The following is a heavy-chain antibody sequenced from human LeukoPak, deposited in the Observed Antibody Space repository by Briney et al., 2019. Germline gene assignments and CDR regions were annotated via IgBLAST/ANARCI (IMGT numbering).Heavy chain of an antibody. D-gene: IGHD2-21*02. CDR3: ARGPYCGSDCWFQS. J-gene: IGHJ5*01. CDR2: ISHDESA. V-gene: IGHV4-34*01. Sequence: SETLSLTCAVYGGSFSGFHWSWIRQSPGKGLQWIGEISHDESANYNPSLKSRVTISVDTSKNQFSLKLNSVTAADTAVYYCARGPYCGSDCWFQSWGQGTLVTVSS. CDR1: GGSFSGFH.